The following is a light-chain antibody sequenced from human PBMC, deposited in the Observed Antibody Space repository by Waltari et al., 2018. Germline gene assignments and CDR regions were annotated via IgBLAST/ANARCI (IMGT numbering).Light chain of an antibody. Sequence: DIQMTQSPSTLSASVGDRVIIPCRASQSISNWLACYQQKPGKAPKLLIYKASTLESGVPSRFSGSGSGTDFTLTISSLQPDDFATYYCQQYNSYSLLTFGGGTKIEIK. J-gene: IGKJ4*01. CDR1: QSISNW. CDR2: KAS. V-gene: IGKV1-5*03. CDR3: QQYNSYSLLT.